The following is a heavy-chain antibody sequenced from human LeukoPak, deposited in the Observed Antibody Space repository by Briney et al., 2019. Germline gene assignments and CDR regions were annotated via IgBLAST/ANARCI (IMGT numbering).Heavy chain of an antibody. J-gene: IGHJ4*02. CDR1: GGSISSYY. Sequence: SEALSLTCTVSGGSISSYYWSWIRQPPGKGLEWIGYIYYSGSTNYNPSLKSRVTISVDTSKNQFSLKLSSVTAADTAVYYCAREDYYDSSGYVYWGQGTLVTVSS. CDR2: IYYSGST. CDR3: AREDYYDSSGYVY. D-gene: IGHD3-22*01. V-gene: IGHV4-59*01.